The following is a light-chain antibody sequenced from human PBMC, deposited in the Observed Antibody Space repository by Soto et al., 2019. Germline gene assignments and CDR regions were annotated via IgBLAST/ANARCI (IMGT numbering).Light chain of an antibody. J-gene: IGKJ2*01. CDR1: QSVSRN. CDR2: GAS. CDR3: QQYGDWPPDT. V-gene: IGKV3-15*01. Sequence: EVVLTQSPATLSVSPGDSATLSCRASQSVSRNLAWYQQKPGQAPRLLIYGASTRATGVPARFSGSGSATEFTLSISSLQSEDVAVYYCQQYGDWPPDTFGQGTKLDI.